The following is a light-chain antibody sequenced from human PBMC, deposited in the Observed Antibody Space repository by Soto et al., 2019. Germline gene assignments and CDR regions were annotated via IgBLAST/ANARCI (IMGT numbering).Light chain of an antibody. V-gene: IGLV1-40*01. CDR2: GKN. Sequence: QSALTQPPSVSGAPGQRVTISCTGSSSNIGAGYDVHWYQQLPGTAPKLLIYGKNNRPSGVPDRFSGSKSGTSASLATTGLQAEDEADYYCQSYDSSLSGYVFGTGTKVTVL. J-gene: IGLJ1*01. CDR1: SSNIGAGYD. CDR3: QSYDSSLSGYV.